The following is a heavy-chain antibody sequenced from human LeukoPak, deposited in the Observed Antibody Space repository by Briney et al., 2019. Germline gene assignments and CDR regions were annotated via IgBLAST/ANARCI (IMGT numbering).Heavy chain of an antibody. CDR2: ISGDGGAT. D-gene: IGHD3-10*01. CDR3: ARDSRNYYGSGSSYYYGMDV. Sequence: GGSLRLSCAASGFTFHDYAMHWVRQAPGKGLEWVSLISGDGGATYYADSVEGRFTISRDNSRSSLYLQMNSPRTEDTAFYYCARDSRNYYGSGSSYYYGMDVWGQGTTVTVSS. CDR1: GFTFHDYA. V-gene: IGHV3-43*02. J-gene: IGHJ6*02.